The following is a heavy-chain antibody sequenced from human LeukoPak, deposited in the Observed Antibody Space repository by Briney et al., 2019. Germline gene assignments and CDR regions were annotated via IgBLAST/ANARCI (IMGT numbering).Heavy chain of an antibody. Sequence: GGSLRLSCAASGFTFSSYSMNWVRQAPGKGLEWVSSISSSSTYIYYADSVKGRFTISRDNAKNSLYLQMNSLRAEDTAVYYCARAPSIQGSYWGQGTLVTVSS. V-gene: IGHV3-21*01. J-gene: IGHJ4*02. D-gene: IGHD2-2*02. CDR3: ARAPSIQGSY. CDR2: ISSSSTYI. CDR1: GFTFSSYS.